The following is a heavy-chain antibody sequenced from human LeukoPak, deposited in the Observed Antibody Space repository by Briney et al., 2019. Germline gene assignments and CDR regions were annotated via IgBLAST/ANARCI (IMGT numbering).Heavy chain of an antibody. CDR3: AELGITMIGGV. CDR1: GFTFSPFW. Sequence: GGCLRLSCATSGFTFSPFWIHWVRQAPGKGLEWVSYISSSGSTIYYADSVKGRFTISRDNAKNSLYLQMNSLRAEDTAVYYCAELGITMIGGVWGKGTTVTISS. V-gene: IGHV3-48*04. D-gene: IGHD3-10*02. CDR2: ISSSGSTI. J-gene: IGHJ6*04.